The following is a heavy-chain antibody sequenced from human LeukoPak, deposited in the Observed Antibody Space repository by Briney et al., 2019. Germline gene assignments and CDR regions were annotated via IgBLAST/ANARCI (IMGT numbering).Heavy chain of an antibody. CDR1: GFTFDDYG. J-gene: IGHJ2*01. Sequence: PGGSLRLSCAASGFTFDDYGMSWVRQAPGKGLEWVSGINWNGGSTGYADSVKGRFTISRDNAKNSLYLQMNSLRAEDTALYYCASLDSSGLPVFDLWGRGTLVTVSS. CDR2: INWNGGST. D-gene: IGHD3-22*01. CDR3: ASLDSSGLPVFDL. V-gene: IGHV3-20*04.